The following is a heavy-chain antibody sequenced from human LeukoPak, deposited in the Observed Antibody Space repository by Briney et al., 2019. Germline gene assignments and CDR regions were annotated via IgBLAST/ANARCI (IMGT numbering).Heavy chain of an antibody. J-gene: IGHJ4*02. CDR3: ARGFEYNYRYTFGY. D-gene: IGHD5-18*01. CDR1: GGSISSYY. CDR2: IYSGKT. Sequence: SETLSLTCTVSGGSISSYYWSWIRQPPGKGLEWIGYIYSGKTDYNPSLKSRVTISVDTSKNQFSLKLSSVSAADTAVYYCARGFEYNYRYTFGYWGQGTLVAVSS. V-gene: IGHV4-59*01.